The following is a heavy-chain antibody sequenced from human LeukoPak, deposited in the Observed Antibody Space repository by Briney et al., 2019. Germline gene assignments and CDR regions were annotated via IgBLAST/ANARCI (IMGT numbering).Heavy chain of an antibody. D-gene: IGHD2-15*01. CDR2: IYPGDSDT. Sequence: GESLKISCKGSGYSFTSYWIGWVRQMPGKGLVWMGIIYPGDSDTRYSPSFQGQVTISADKSISTAYLQWSSLKASDTAMYYCARSCSGGSCYGTFDYWGQGTLVTVSS. J-gene: IGHJ4*02. CDR3: ARSCSGGSCYGTFDY. V-gene: IGHV5-51*01. CDR1: GYSFTSYW.